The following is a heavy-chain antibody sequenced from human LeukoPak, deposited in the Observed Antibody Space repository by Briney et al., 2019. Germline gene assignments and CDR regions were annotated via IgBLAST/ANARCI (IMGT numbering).Heavy chain of an antibody. J-gene: IGHJ3*02. CDR1: GFTVSSYY. V-gene: IGHV3-53*01. CDR2: IYSGGST. D-gene: IGHD3-22*01. CDR3: AGDYYDSSGYYWGAFDI. Sequence: PGGSLRLSCAASGFTVSSYYMSWVRQAPGKGLEWVSVIYSGGSTYYADSVKGRFTISRDNSKNTLYLQMNSLRAEDTAVYYCAGDYYDSSGYYWGAFDIWGQGTMVTVSS.